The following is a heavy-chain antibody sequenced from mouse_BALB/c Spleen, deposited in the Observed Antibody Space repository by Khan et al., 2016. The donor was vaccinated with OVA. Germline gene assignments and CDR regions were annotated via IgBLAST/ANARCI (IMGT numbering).Heavy chain of an antibody. CDR2: INTYTGEP. CDR1: GYTFTNYG. D-gene: IGHD3-3*01. V-gene: IGHV9-3-1*01. Sequence: QIQLVQSGPELKKPGETVKISCKASGYTFTNYGVNWVKQTPGKGLKWMGWINTYTGEPTYADDFKGRFAFSLEISASTAFLQINNLKNEDTATYFCARGGRRAMDYWGQETSVTISS. CDR3: ARGGRRAMDY. J-gene: IGHJ4*01.